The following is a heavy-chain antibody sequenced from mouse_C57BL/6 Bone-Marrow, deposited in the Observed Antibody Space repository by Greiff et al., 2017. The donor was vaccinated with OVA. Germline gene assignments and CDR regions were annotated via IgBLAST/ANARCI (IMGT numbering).Heavy chain of an antibody. CDR3: ARSYYYGSMAWFAY. CDR1: GFTFSDYG. J-gene: IGHJ3*01. CDR2: ISSGSSTI. V-gene: IGHV5-17*01. D-gene: IGHD1-1*01. Sequence: EVQLQESGGGLVKPGGSLKLSCAASGFTFSDYGMHWVRQAPEKGLEWVAYISSGSSTIYYADTVKGRFTISRDNAKNTLFLQMTSLRSEDTAMYYCARSYYYGSMAWFAYWGQGTLVTVSA.